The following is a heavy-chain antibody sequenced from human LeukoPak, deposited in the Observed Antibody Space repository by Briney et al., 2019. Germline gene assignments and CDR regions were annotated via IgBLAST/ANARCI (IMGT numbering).Heavy chain of an antibody. J-gene: IGHJ4*02. V-gene: IGHV4-59*01. Sequence: PSGTLSLTCTVSGGSMNNYYWSWIRQSPGKGLEWVGYIYHTGSATYKPSLKSRVTLSLDTSKNQFSLRLNSVTAADTAVYYCARGRGDSKGTSFDFWGQGTLVTVSS. D-gene: IGHD3-22*01. CDR3: ARGRGDSKGTSFDF. CDR1: GGSMNNYY. CDR2: IYHTGSA.